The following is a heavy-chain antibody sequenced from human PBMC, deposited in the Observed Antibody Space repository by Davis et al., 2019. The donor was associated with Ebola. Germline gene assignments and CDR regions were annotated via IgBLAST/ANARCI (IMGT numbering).Heavy chain of an antibody. J-gene: IGHJ4*02. CDR2: IYYSGST. CDR1: GGSISSGGYY. CDR3: ARETYSSSLDY. D-gene: IGHD6-13*01. Sequence: LRLSCAVSGGSISSGGYYWSWIRQHPGKGLEWIGYIYYSGSTYYNPSLKSRVTISVDTSKNQFSLKLSSVTAADTAVYYCARETYSSSLDYWGQGTLVTVSS. V-gene: IGHV4-31*11.